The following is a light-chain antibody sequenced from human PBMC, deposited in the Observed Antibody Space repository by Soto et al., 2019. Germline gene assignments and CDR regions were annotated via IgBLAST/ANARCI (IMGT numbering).Light chain of an antibody. Sequence: QSALTQPRSVSGSPGQSVTISCTGTSSDVGGYNYVSWYQQHPGKAPKLMIYDVSNRPSGVPDRFSGSKSGNTASLTISGLQAEDEADYYCCSYAGSYTDVFGTGTKLTVL. CDR1: SSDVGGYNY. CDR3: CSYAGSYTDV. J-gene: IGLJ1*01. CDR2: DVS. V-gene: IGLV2-11*01.